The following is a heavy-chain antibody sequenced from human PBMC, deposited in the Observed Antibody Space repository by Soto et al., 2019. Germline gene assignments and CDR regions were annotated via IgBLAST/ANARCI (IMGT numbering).Heavy chain of an antibody. CDR1: GYTFTDFG. J-gene: IGHJ4*02. V-gene: IGHV1-18*01. CDR2: ISAYNGNT. D-gene: IGHD3-22*01. Sequence: GASVKVSCKASGYTFTDFGISWVRQAPGQGLEWMGWISAYNGNTNYAQKVQGRVTMTTDTSTSTAYMELRSLRSDDTAVYYCARDPEEQYDSSGYYPDYWGQGTLVTVSS. CDR3: ARDPEEQYDSSGYYPDY.